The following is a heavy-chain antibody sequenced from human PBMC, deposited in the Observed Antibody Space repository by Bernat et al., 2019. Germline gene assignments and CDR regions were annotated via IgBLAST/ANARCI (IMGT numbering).Heavy chain of an antibody. Sequence: EVQRVESGGGLIQPGGSLRPSCAASGFTVSSNYMSWVRQAPGKGLEWVSVIDSGGRTYYADSVKGRFTISRDNSKNTLYLQMNSLRAEDTDVYYCARDRVVVAGGWFDPWGQGTLVTVSS. D-gene: IGHD2-15*01. CDR1: GFTVSSNY. CDR2: IDSGGRT. J-gene: IGHJ5*02. CDR3: ARDRVVVAGGWFDP. V-gene: IGHV3-53*01.